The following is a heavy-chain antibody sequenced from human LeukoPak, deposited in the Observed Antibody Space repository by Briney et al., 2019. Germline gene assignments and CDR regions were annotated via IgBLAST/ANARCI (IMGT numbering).Heavy chain of an antibody. CDR1: GFTVSSNY. J-gene: IGHJ4*02. D-gene: IGHD2-21*02. CDR3: ATSGYCGGDCYGGKWYFDY. Sequence: GGSLRLSCAASGFTVSSNYMSWVRQAPGKGLEWVSVIYSGGSTYYADSVKGRFTISRDNSKNTLYLQMNSLRAEDTAVYYCATSGYCGGDCYGGKWYFDYWGQGTLVTVSS. V-gene: IGHV3-66*01. CDR2: IYSGGST.